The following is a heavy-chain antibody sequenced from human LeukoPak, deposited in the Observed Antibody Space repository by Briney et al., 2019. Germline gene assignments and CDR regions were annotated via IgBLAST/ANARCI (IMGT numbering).Heavy chain of an antibody. J-gene: IGHJ3*02. Sequence: GASVKVSCKASGYTFTGYYMHWVRQAPGQGLEWMGWINPNSGGTNYAQKFQGRVTMTRDTSISTAYMELSRLRSDDTAVYYCASITGYSSGWYGSQAFDIWGQGTMVTVSS. CDR1: GYTFTGYY. CDR3: ASITGYSSGWYGSQAFDI. V-gene: IGHV1-2*02. CDR2: INPNSGGT. D-gene: IGHD6-19*01.